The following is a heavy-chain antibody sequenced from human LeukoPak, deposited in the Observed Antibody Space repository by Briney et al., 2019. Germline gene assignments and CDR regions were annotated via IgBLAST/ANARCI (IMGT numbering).Heavy chain of an antibody. V-gene: IGHV3-23*01. Sequence: GGSLRLSCAASGFTFSSYAMSWVRQAPGNGLEWVSAISGSGGSTYYADSVKGRFTISRDNSKNTLYLQMNSLRAEDTAVYYCAKDLGSYTSGYFQHWGQGTLVTVSS. CDR2: ISGSGGST. J-gene: IGHJ1*01. D-gene: IGHD1-26*01. CDR1: GFTFSSYA. CDR3: AKDLGSYTSGYFQH.